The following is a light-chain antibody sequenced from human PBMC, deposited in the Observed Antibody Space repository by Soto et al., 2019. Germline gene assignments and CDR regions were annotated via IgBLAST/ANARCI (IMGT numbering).Light chain of an antibody. J-gene: IGKJ1*01. CDR1: QGISSY. Sequence: IQLTQSPSSLSASVGDRVTITCRASQGISSYLAWYQQKPGKAPKLLIYAASTLQSGVPSRFSGSGSGTDFTLTINSLQPEDFATYYWQQLNSYPLTFGQGTKVDIK. CDR3: QQLNSYPLT. CDR2: AAS. V-gene: IGKV1-9*01.